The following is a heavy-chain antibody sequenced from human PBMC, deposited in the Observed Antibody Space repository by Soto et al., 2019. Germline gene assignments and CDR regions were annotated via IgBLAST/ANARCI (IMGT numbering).Heavy chain of an antibody. V-gene: IGHV1-2*02. CDR2: INPNSGGT. CDR1: GYTFTGYY. D-gene: IGHD5-18*01. J-gene: IGHJ6*02. CDR3: AGVRRLVREQLNYYYYYGMDV. Sequence: QVQLVQSGAEVKKPGASVKVSCKASGYTFTGYYMHWVRQAPGQGLEWMGWINPNSGGTNYAQKFQGRVTMTRDTSISTAYMEMSRLRSDDTAVYYCAGVRRLVREQLNYYYYYGMDVWCQGTTVTVSS.